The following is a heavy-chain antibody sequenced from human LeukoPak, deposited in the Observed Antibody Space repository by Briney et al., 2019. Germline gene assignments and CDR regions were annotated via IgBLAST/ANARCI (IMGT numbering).Heavy chain of an antibody. CDR3: ARSHSMGSTDY. J-gene: IGHJ4*02. V-gene: IGHV4-61*01. CDR2: IYYSGST. D-gene: IGHD2/OR15-2a*01. Sequence: SETLSLTCTVSGGSVSSGSYYWSWIRQPPGKGLEWIGYIYYSGSTNYNPPLKSRVTISVDTSKNQFSLKLSSVTAADTAVYYCARSHSMGSTDYWGQGTLVTVSS. CDR1: GGSVSSGSYY.